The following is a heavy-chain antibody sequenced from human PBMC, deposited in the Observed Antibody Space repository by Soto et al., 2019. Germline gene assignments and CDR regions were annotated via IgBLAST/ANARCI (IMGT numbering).Heavy chain of an antibody. D-gene: IGHD2-2*01. CDR1: RFTFSSYA. CDR3: AKKSCSSPGCPYGMDV. V-gene: IGHV3-23*01. CDR2: ISGSGGST. J-gene: IGHJ6*02. Sequence: GSLRLSLAASRFTFSSYALNWVRPTPLNGLEWVSGISGSGGSTYYADSVKGRFTISRDNSKNTLYLQMNSLRAEDTAVYYCAKKSCSSPGCPYGMDVWGQGTTVTVSS.